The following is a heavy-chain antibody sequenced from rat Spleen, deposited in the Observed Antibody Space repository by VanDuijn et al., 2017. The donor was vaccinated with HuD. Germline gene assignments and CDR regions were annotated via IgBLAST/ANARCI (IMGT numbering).Heavy chain of an antibody. D-gene: IGHD1-12*03. Sequence: EVQLLESGPGLVKPSQSLSLTCSVTGYSITSGYGWNWIRKFPGNKLEWMGYINNAGSTNYNPSLKSRISITRDTSKNQFFLQVNSVTTEDTATYYCARSYYDGSYGGYWGQGVMVTVSS. CDR2: INNAGST. CDR1: GYSITSGYG. J-gene: IGHJ2*01. V-gene: IGHV3-3*01. CDR3: ARSYYDGSYGGY.